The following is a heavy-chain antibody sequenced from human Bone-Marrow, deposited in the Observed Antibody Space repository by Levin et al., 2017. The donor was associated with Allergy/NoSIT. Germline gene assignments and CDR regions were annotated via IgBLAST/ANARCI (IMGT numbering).Heavy chain of an antibody. CDR2: IRSKGYGGTP. V-gene: IGHV3-49*03. D-gene: IGHD4/OR15-4a*01. CDR3: TRDEYGDTFFFDY. Sequence: GESLKISCTASGFTFGDYAMSWFRQAPGKGLEWVGFIRSKGYGGTPEYAASVSGRFTISRDDSKSIAYLQMNSLKTEDTAVYYCTRDEYGDTFFFDYWGQGTLVTVSS. CDR1: GFTFGDYA. J-gene: IGHJ4*02.